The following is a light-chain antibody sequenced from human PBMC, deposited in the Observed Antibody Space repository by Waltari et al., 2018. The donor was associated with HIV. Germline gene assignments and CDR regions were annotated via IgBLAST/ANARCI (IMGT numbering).Light chain of an antibody. CDR3: ASWDDILSSVI. CDR1: WTNIRSNF. CDR2: KTN. V-gene: IGLV1-47*01. Sequence: QSVLTQPPSPPGTPGQMATISCSGTWTNIRSNFVYWYHQLPGTAPKLLISKTNQRPSGVPDRFAGSKSGSSASLTISGLRSEDEAVYYCASWDDILSSVIFGGGTKVTVL. J-gene: IGLJ2*01.